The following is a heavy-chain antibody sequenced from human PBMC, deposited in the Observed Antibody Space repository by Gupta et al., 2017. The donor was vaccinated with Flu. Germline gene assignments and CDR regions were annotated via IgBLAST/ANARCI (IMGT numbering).Heavy chain of an antibody. Sequence: QLQLQESGPGLVKPSETLSLTCTVSGGSISSSRYYWGWIRQPPGKGLEWIGSIYYSGSTYYNPSLKSRVTISVDTSKNQFSLKLSSVTAADTAVYYCARLRLVRRAFDIWGQGTMVTVSS. CDR2: IYYSGST. CDR3: ARLRLVRRAFDI. D-gene: IGHD3-9*01. CDR1: GGSISSSRYY. J-gene: IGHJ3*02. V-gene: IGHV4-39*01.